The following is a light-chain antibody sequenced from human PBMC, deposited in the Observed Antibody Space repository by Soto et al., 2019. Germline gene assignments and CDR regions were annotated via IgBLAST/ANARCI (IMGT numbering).Light chain of an antibody. CDR1: QSVSSN. J-gene: IGKJ1*01. V-gene: IGKV3-15*01. CDR2: DAS. CDR3: QQYNSWPRT. Sequence: EVVMTQSPATLSVSPGERATLSCRASQSVSSNVAWYQQKPGQAPRLLIYDASTRATGIPARFSGSGSGTEFTLTINSLQSEDFAVYYCQQYNSWPRTFGHGTKVDIK.